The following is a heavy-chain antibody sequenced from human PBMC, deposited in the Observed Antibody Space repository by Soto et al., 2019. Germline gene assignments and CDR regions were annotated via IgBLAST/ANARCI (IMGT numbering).Heavy chain of an antibody. CDR2: LNSGGST. Sequence: QLVQSGGGLVQPGGSLRLSCTASGFTVRSNFISWVRQAPGKGLEWVSLLNSGGSTNYADSVKGRFTISRDNSKNTVYRQMNSLRVEDTAVYYCVSGRYDSVRLGLDVWGQGTTVTVSS. CDR3: VSGRYDSVRLGLDV. J-gene: IGHJ6*02. V-gene: IGHV3-66*01. D-gene: IGHD3-3*01. CDR1: GFTVRSNF.